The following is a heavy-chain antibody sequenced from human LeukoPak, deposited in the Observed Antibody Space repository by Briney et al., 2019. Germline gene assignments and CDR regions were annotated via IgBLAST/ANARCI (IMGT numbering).Heavy chain of an antibody. CDR3: ARDGGTNFDY. Sequence: SETLSLTCAVYGGSFSGYYWSWIRQPPVKGLEWIGEINHSGSTNYNPSLKSRVTISVDTSKNQFSLKLSSVTAADTAVYYCARDGGTNFDYWGQGTLVTVSS. J-gene: IGHJ4*02. D-gene: IGHD4-23*01. CDR1: GGSFSGYY. V-gene: IGHV4-34*01. CDR2: INHSGST.